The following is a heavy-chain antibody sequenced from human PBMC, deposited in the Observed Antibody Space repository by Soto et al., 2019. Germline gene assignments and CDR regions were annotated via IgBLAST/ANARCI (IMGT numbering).Heavy chain of an antibody. D-gene: IGHD3-10*01. V-gene: IGHV3-7*03. Sequence: GGSLRLSCAASGFTFSSYWMSWVRQAPGKGLEWVANIKQDGSEKYYVDSVKGRFTISRDNAKNSLYLQMNSLRAEDTAVYYCARNLVYYYGSAWYFDLWGRGTLVTVSS. CDR3: ARNLVYYYGSAWYFDL. J-gene: IGHJ2*01. CDR1: GFTFSSYW. CDR2: IKQDGSEK.